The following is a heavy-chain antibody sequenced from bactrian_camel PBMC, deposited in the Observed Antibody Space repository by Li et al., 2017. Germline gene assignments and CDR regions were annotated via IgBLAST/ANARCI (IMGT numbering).Heavy chain of an antibody. Sequence: VQLVESGGGSVQAGGPLRLSCKSNVYTSGFWCMGWFRHGPGQEGVAYIDSQGTSTYADAVKGRFTISQDKAADAVYLQMNSLKPEDTAMYYCAAAFALRQGPWSSPREIRYWASETQVTVS. V-gene: IGHV3S53*01. J-gene: IGHJ4*01. CDR2: IDSQGTS. D-gene: IGHD1*01. CDR1: VYTSGFWC.